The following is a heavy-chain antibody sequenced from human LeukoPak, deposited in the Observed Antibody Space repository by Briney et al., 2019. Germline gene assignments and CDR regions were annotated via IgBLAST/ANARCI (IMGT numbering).Heavy chain of an antibody. CDR3: ARSMTTVTYWYFDL. CDR2: MNPNSGTT. Sequence: ASVKVSCKASGYTFTSYDFNWVRQAPGQGPEWIGWMNPNSGTTGYAQKFQGRVTMTTDSSTSTAYMELRSLRSDDTAVYYCARSMTTVTYWYFDLWGRGTLVTVSS. V-gene: IGHV1-8*01. CDR1: GYTFTSYD. J-gene: IGHJ2*01. D-gene: IGHD4-17*01.